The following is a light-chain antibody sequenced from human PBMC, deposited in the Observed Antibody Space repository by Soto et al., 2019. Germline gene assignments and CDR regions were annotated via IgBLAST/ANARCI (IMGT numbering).Light chain of an antibody. CDR2: GAS. V-gene: IGKV3-15*01. Sequence: EIVMTQSPATLSVSPGERATLSCRASQSVSSNLAWYQQKPGQARGLLIYGASTRATGIPARFSGSGSGTEFTLTISSLQSEDFAVYYCQQYNNWPPYTFGQGTKLEIK. CDR1: QSVSSN. CDR3: QQYNNWPPYT. J-gene: IGKJ2*01.